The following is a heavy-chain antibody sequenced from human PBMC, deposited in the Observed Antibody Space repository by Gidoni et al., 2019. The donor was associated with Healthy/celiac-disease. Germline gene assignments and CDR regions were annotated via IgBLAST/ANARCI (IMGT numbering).Heavy chain of an antibody. CDR2: IRYDGSNK. Sequence: QVQLVESGGGVVQPGGSLRLSCAASGFTFSSYGMHWVRQAPGKGLEWVAFIRYDGSNKYYADSVKGRFTISRDNSKNTLYLQMNSLRAEDTAVYYCAKIGYLGGETTVAGTMVSGVAAFDIWGQGTMVTVSS. D-gene: IGHD6-19*01. V-gene: IGHV3-30*02. CDR3: AKIGYLGGETTVAGTMVSGVAAFDI. CDR1: GFTFSSYG. J-gene: IGHJ3*02.